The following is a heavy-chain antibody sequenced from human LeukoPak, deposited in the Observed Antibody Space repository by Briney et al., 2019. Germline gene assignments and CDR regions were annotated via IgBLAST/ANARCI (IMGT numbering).Heavy chain of an antibody. J-gene: IGHJ4*02. D-gene: IGHD2-2*02. Sequence: ASVKVSCKASGYTFTGYYMHWVRQAPGQGLEWMGWINPNSGGTNYAQKFQGRVTITRNTSISTAYMELSSLRSEDTAVYYCARDLPYCSSTSCYTLFDYWGQGTQVTVSS. CDR2: INPNSGGT. V-gene: IGHV1-2*02. CDR3: ARDLPYCSSTSCYTLFDY. CDR1: GYTFTGYY.